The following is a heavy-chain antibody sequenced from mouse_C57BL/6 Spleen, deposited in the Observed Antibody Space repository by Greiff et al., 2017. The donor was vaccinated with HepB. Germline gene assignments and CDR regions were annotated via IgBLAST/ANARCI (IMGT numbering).Heavy chain of an antibody. CDR3: ALITTVVEGFAY. Sequence: QVQLQQPGAELVKPGASVKLSCKASGYTFTSYWMHWVKQRPGQGLEWIGMINPNSGSTNYNEKFKSKATLTVDKSSSTAYMQLSSLTSEDSAVYYCALITTVVEGFAYWGQGTLVTVSA. J-gene: IGHJ3*01. V-gene: IGHV1-64*01. CDR1: GYTFTSYW. CDR2: INPNSGST. D-gene: IGHD1-1*01.